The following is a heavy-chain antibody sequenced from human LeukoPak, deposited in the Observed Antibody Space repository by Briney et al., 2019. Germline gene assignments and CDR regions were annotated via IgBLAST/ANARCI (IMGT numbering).Heavy chain of an antibody. CDR3: ARQGELEVFDY. CDR2: INHSGST. V-gene: IGHV4-34*01. Sequence: SETLSLSCAVYGGSFSGYYWSWIRQPPGKGLEWIGEINHSGSTNYNPSPKSRVTISVDTSKNQFSLNLSSVTAADTAVYYCARQGELEVFDYWGQGTLVTVSS. CDR1: GGSFSGYY. J-gene: IGHJ4*02. D-gene: IGHD1-1*01.